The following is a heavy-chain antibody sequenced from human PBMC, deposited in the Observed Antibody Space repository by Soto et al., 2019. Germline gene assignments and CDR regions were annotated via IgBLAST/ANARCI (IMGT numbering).Heavy chain of an antibody. Sequence: GGSLRLSCAASGFTFSSYSMNWVRQAPGKGLEWVSYISSSSSTIYYADSVKGRFTISRDNAKNSLYLQMNSLRAEDTAVYYCARVSVLDIVVVVAASDYWGQGTLVTVSS. V-gene: IGHV3-48*01. CDR1: GFTFSSYS. CDR3: ARVSVLDIVVVVAASDY. J-gene: IGHJ4*02. CDR2: ISSSSSTI. D-gene: IGHD2-15*01.